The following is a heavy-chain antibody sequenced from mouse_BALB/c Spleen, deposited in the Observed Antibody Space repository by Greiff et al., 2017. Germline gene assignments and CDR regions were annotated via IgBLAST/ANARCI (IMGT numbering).Heavy chain of an antibody. V-gene: IGHV1-69*02. CDR3: ARSAYGYEERTWFAY. J-gene: IGHJ3*01. D-gene: IGHD2-2*01. Sequence: QVQLQQPGAELVKPGASVKLSCKASGYTFTSYWMHWVKQRPGQGLEWIGEIDPSDSYTNYNQKFKGKATLTVDKSSSTAYMQLSSLTSEDSAVYYCARSAYGYEERTWFAYWGQGTLVTVSA. CDR1: GYTFTSYW. CDR2: IDPSDSYT.